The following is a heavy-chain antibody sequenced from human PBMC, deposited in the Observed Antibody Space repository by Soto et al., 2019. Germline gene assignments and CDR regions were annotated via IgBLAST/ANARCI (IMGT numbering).Heavy chain of an antibody. V-gene: IGHV2-70*01. CDR3: ARTRSAATGQPNYYAIDV. CDR2: IDWDDDK. D-gene: IGHD6-13*01. CDR1: GFSLTTSGMC. Sequence: GPTLVNPTQALALTCSFSGFSLTTSGMCVSWIRQPPGKALEWLALIDWDDDKYYMTSLKTRLTISKDTSRNQVVLTMTNMDPVDTGTYYCARTRSAATGQPNYYAIDVWGQGT. J-gene: IGHJ6*02.